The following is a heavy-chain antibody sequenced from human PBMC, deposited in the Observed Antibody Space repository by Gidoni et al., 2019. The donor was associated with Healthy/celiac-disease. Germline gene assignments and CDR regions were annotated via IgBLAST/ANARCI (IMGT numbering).Heavy chain of an antibody. CDR2: ISSSSSTI. D-gene: IGHD6-19*01. J-gene: IGHJ3*02. V-gene: IGHV3-48*01. Sequence: EVQLVESGGGLVQPGGSLRLSCAASGFTFSSYSTNWVRQAPGKGLEWVSYISSSSSTIYYADSVKGRFTISRDNAKNSLYLQMNSLRAEDTAVYYCATLAVAGTSSAFDIWGQGTMVTVSS. CDR1: GFTFSSYS. CDR3: ATLAVAGTSSAFDI.